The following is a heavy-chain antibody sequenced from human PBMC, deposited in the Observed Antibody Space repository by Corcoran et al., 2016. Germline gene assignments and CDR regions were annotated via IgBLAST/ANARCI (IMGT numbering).Heavy chain of an antibody. CDR2: ISAYNGNT. CDR3: ASSILRLGELSARWNAFDI. D-gene: IGHD3-16*02. J-gene: IGHJ3*02. Sequence: VQLVQSGAEVKKPGASVKVSCKASGYTFTSYGISWVRQAPGQGLEWMGWISAYNGNTNYAQKLQGRVTMTTDTSTSTAYMELRSLRSDDTAWYYCASSILRLGELSARWNAFDIWGQGTMVTVSS. CDR1: GYTFTSYG. V-gene: IGHV1-18*01.